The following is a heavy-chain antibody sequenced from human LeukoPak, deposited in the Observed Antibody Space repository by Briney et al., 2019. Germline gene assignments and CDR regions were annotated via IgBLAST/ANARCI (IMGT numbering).Heavy chain of an antibody. Sequence: PSQTLSLTCTVSAGSISSDYWSWIRQPAGKGLEWIGRVSASEDTNYNSSLKTRVTFSLDTSTNQFSLRLSSVTAADTAMYYCARNFGGGYGVDVWGQGTTVTVS. CDR3: ARNFGGGYGVDV. V-gene: IGHV4-4*07. CDR2: VSASEDT. J-gene: IGHJ6*02. D-gene: IGHD3-10*01. CDR1: AGSISSDY.